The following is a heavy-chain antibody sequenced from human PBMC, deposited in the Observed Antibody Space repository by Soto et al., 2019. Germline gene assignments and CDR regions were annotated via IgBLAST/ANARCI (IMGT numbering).Heavy chain of an antibody. V-gene: IGHV3-66*01. D-gene: IGHD6-13*01. CDR1: GFTVSNSY. CDR2: IYNDGKT. J-gene: IGHJ4*02. Sequence: GGSLRLSCAASGFTVSNSYISWVRQAPGKGLEWVSVIYNDGKTYYADSVKGRFTFSRDNSKNTLFLQMDSLRAEDTAIYYCASCLGRSWSHGYWGQGTLVTVSS. CDR3: ASCLGRSWSHGY.